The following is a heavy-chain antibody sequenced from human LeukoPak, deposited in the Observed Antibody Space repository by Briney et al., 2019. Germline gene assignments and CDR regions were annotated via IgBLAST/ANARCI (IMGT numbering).Heavy chain of an antibody. Sequence: PGGSLRLSCAASGLTFSNYAMSWVRQAPGNGREWVSGISDSGGSTYYADSGKGRFIISRDNSKNTLYLQMNSLRAEETAVYYCAKRGIMIRGVIIIGLHKEAYYFDCWGQGTLVTVSS. D-gene: IGHD3-10*01. V-gene: IGHV3-23*01. CDR2: ISDSGGST. J-gene: IGHJ4*02. CDR3: AKRGIMIRGVIIIGLHKEAYYFDC. CDR1: GLTFSNYA.